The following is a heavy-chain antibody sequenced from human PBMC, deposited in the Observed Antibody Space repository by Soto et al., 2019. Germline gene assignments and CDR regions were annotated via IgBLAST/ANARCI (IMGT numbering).Heavy chain of an antibody. CDR1: GGTFSSYA. CDR3: ARRITIFSRFDP. V-gene: IGHV1-69*13. D-gene: IGHD3-3*01. CDR2: IIPIFGTA. Sequence: GASVKVSCKASGGTFSSYAISWVRQAPGQGLEWTGGIIPIFGTANYAQKFQGRVTITADESTSTAYMELSSLRSEDTAVYYCARRITIFSRFDPWGQGTLVTVSS. J-gene: IGHJ5*02.